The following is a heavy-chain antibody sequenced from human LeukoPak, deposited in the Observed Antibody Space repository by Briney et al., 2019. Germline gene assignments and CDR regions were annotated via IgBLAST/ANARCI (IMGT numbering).Heavy chain of an antibody. CDR3: ARRELLDSFDY. Sequence: PGGSLRLSCAASGFTFSSYWMHWVRQVPGKGLVWVSRINSDGSSTSYADSVKGRFTISRDNAKNTLYLQMNSLRAEDTAVYYCARRELLDSFDYWGQGTLVTVSS. CDR1: GFTFSSYW. V-gene: IGHV3-74*01. CDR2: INSDGSST. D-gene: IGHD1-26*01. J-gene: IGHJ4*02.